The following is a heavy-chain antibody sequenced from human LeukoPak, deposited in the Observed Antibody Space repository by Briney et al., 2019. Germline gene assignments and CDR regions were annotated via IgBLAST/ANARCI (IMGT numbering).Heavy chain of an antibody. CDR1: GFTFRSYG. D-gene: IGHD3-22*01. CDR2: ISSSGSTI. Sequence: HPGGSLRLSCAASGFTFRSYGMHWVRQAPGKGREGVSYISSSGSTIYYADSVKGRFTISRDNSKNTLYLQMNSLRAEDTAVYYCAKEIVVVISYFDYWGQGTLVTVSS. J-gene: IGHJ4*02. V-gene: IGHV3-48*01. CDR3: AKEIVVVISYFDY.